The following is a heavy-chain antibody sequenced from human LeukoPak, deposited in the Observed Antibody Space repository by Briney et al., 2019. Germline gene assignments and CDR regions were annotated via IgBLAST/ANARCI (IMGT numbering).Heavy chain of an antibody. CDR2: ISYDGSNK. V-gene: IGHV3-30-3*01. J-gene: IGHJ4*02. Sequence: PGGSLRLSCAASGFTVSSNYMSWVRQAPDKGLEWVAVISYDGSNKYYADSVKGRFTISRDNSKNTLYLQMNSLRAEDTAVYYCARGESSVGVDYWGQGTLVTVSS. CDR3: ARGESSVGVDY. D-gene: IGHD2/OR15-2a*01. CDR1: GFTVSSNY.